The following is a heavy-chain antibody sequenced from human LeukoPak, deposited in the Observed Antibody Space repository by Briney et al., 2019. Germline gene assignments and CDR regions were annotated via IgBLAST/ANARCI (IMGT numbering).Heavy chain of an antibody. CDR2: ISWDGGST. CDR1: GFTFDDYA. J-gene: IGHJ6*03. Sequence: PGGSLRLSCAASGFTFDDYAMHWVRQAPGKGLEWVSLISWDGGSTYHADSVKGRFTISRDNSKNSLYLQMNSLRAEDTALYYCAKDRGRYYYYMDVWGKGTTVTVSS. CDR3: AKDRGRYYYYMDV. D-gene: IGHD6-25*01. V-gene: IGHV3-43D*04.